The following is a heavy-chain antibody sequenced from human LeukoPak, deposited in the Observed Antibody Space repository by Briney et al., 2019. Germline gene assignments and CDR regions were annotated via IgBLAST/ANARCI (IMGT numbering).Heavy chain of an antibody. D-gene: IGHD6-13*01. CDR3: ARSSRGAVRLPGIAAAGRLYYFDY. J-gene: IGHJ4*02. V-gene: IGHV4-59*01. CDR2: IYYSGST. CDR1: GGSISSYY. Sequence: PAETLSLTCTVSGGSISSYYWSWLRQPPGKGLEWIGYIYYSGSTNYNPSLKSRVTISVDTSKNQFSLKLSSVTAADTAVYYCARSSRGAVRLPGIAAAGRLYYFDYWGQGTLVTVSS.